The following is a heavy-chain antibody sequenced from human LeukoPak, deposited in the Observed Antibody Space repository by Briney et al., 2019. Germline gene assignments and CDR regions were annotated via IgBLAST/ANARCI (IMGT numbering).Heavy chain of an antibody. J-gene: IGHJ5*02. V-gene: IGHV1-2*02. D-gene: IGHD6-13*01. Sequence: GASVKVSCKTSGYTFTGYYIHWVRQAPGQGLEWMGWIDPNSGGRNFAQNFEGRVTMTKDRSLTTAYMELSSLTFDDTAVYYCARASSSWPHSWFDPWGQGTLVTVSS. CDR1: GYTFTGYY. CDR3: ARASSSWPHSWFDP. CDR2: IDPNSGGR.